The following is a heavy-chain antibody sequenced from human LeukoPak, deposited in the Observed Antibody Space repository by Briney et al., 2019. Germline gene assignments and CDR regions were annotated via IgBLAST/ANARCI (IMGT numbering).Heavy chain of an antibody. J-gene: IGHJ4*02. D-gene: IGHD3-3*01. CDR1: GFTFSSYG. V-gene: IGHV3-30*18. CDR3: AKRLRFLEWLPYYFDY. Sequence: GRSLRLSCAASGFTFSSYGMHWVRQAPGKGLEWVAVIWYGGSNKYYADSVKGRFTISRDNSKNTLYLQMNSLRAGDTAVYYCAKRLRFLEWLPYYFDYWGQGTLVTVSS. CDR2: IWYGGSNK.